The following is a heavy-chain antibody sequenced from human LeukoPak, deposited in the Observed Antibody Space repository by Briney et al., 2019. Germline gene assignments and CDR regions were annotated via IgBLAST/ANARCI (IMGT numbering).Heavy chain of an antibody. D-gene: IGHD6-13*01. Sequence: HGGSLRLSCAASGFTFSSYGMHWVRQAPGKGLEWVAVISYDGSNKYYADSVKGRFTISRDNSKNTLYLQMNSLRAEDTAVYYCAKGGVAAAGIDYWGQGTLVTVSS. CDR1: GFTFSSYG. CDR3: AKGGVAAAGIDY. V-gene: IGHV3-30*18. J-gene: IGHJ4*02. CDR2: ISYDGSNK.